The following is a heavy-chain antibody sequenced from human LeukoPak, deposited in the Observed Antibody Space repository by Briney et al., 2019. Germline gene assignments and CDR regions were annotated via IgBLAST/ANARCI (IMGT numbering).Heavy chain of an antibody. CDR2: INHSGST. CDR3: ARDNYDFWSGDLYYYYMDV. J-gene: IGHJ6*03. D-gene: IGHD3-3*01. V-gene: IGHV4-34*01. CDR1: GGSFSGYY. Sequence: SETLSLTCAVYGGSFSGYYWSWIRQPPGKGLEWIGEINHSGSTNYNPSLKSRVTISVDTSKNQFSLKLSSVTAADTAVYYCARDNYDFWSGDLYYYYMDVWGKGTTVTVSS.